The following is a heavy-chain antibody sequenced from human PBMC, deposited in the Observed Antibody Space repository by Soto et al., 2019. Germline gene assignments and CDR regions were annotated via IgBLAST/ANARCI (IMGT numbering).Heavy chain of an antibody. Sequence: VKVSCKASGGTFSSYAISWVRQAPGQGLEWMGGIIPIFGTANYAQKFQGRVTITADESTSTAYMELSSLRSEDTAVYYCASRGVTMVRGVIKYYYYGMDVWGQGTTVTVSS. V-gene: IGHV1-69*13. D-gene: IGHD3-10*01. CDR2: IIPIFGTA. CDR1: GGTFSSYA. J-gene: IGHJ6*02. CDR3: ASRGVTMVRGVIKYYYYGMDV.